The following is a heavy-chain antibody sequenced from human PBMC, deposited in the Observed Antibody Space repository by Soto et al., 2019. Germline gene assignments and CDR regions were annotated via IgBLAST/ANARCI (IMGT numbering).Heavy chain of an antibody. CDR1: GFTFSEYA. CDR3: ARDLRTQYFFDY. CDR2: ISYDGSSK. Sequence: PGGSLRLSCASSGFTFSEYAMHWVRQAPGKGLEWVAVISYDGSSKYYRDSVKGRFTISRDNSKNTLFLQMDSLRDEDTAVYYCARDLRTQYFFDYWGQGTQVTVPS. J-gene: IGHJ4*02. D-gene: IGHD3-9*01. V-gene: IGHV3-30-3*01.